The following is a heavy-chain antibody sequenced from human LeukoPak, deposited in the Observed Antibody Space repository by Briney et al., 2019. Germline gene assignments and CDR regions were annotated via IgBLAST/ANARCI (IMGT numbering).Heavy chain of an antibody. CDR1: VGSISSSTYY. CDR3: VRELSESRGLFDY. J-gene: IGHJ4*02. D-gene: IGHD3-10*01. CDR2: IYYSGST. Sequence: SETLSLTCTVSVGSISSSTYYWGWIRQPPGKGLEWIGSIYYSGSTYYNPSLKSRVTISVDTSKDQFSLKLTSVTAADTAVYYCVRELSESRGLFDYWGQGTLVTVSS. V-gene: IGHV4-39*02.